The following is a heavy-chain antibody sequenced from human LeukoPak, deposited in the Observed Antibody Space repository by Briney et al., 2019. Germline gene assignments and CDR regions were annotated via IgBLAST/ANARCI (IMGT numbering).Heavy chain of an antibody. D-gene: IGHD2-2*01. Sequence: GGSLRLSCVGSGFTFSNYLMNWVRQAPGKGLEWVSFISSTGGTIYYADAVKGRFTVSRDNAKNSLLLQMNSLRAEDTAVYYCARDRAGVGLYYYYGMDVWGQGTTVTVSS. V-gene: IGHV3-48*01. CDR1: GFTFSNYL. CDR3: ARDRAGVGLYYYYGMDV. J-gene: IGHJ6*02. CDR2: ISSTGGTI.